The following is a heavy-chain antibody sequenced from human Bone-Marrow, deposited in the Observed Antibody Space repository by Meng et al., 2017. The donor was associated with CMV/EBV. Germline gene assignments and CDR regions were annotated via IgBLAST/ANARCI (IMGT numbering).Heavy chain of an antibody. J-gene: IGHJ6*01. V-gene: IGHV1-8*02. D-gene: IGHD3-3*01. CDR2: MNPNSGNT. Sequence: ASVKVSCKASGYTFIGYYIHWVRQATGQGLEWMGWMNPNSGNTGYAQKFQGRVTMTRNTSISTAYMELSSLRSEDTAVYYCARGARRYYDFWSGPGGMDVWGQGTTVTVSS. CDR1: GYTFIGYY. CDR3: ARGARRYYDFWSGPGGMDV.